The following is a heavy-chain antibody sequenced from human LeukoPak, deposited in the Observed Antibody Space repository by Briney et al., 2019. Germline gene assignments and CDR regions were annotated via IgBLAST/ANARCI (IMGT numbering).Heavy chain of an antibody. V-gene: IGHV1-2*02. CDR1: GYTLTGYY. CDR2: INPNSGGT. Sequence: ASVKVSCKASGYTLTGYYMHWVRQAPGQGLEWMGWINPNSGGTNYAQKFQGSVTMTRDTSISTAYMELSRLRSDDTGVYYCARRGSSSWYDGGYYYYYRDVWGKGTTVTVSS. D-gene: IGHD6-13*01. CDR3: ARRGSSSWYDGGYYYYYRDV. J-gene: IGHJ6*03.